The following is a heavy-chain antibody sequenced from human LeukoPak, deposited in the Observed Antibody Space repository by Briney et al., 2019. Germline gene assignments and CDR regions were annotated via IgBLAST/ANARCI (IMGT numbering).Heavy chain of an antibody. CDR2: ISSSGSTI. CDR1: GFTFSDYY. V-gene: IGHV3-11*04. D-gene: IGHD1-26*01. Sequence: PGGSLRLSCAVSGFTFSDYYMNWIRQAPGKGREWVSYISSSGSTIYYAASVKGRFTISRDNAKNSLYLQMSSLRAEDTAVYYCARVWYSGSYPVDYWGQGTLVTVSS. CDR3: ARVWYSGSYPVDY. J-gene: IGHJ4*02.